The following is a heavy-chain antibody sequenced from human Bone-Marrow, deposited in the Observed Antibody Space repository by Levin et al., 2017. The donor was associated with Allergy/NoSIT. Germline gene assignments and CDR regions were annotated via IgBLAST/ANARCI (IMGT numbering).Heavy chain of an antibody. D-gene: IGHD4-17*01. V-gene: IGHV1-2*02. CDR1: GYTFTGYY. CDR3: ARDVDGAWGNY. J-gene: IGHJ4*02. CDR2: INPNSGGT. Sequence: GESLKISCKASGYTFTGYYMHWVRQAPGQGLEWMGWINPNSGGTNYAQKFQGRVTMTRDTSISTAYMELSRLRSDDTAVYYCARDVDGAWGNYWGQGTLVTVSS.